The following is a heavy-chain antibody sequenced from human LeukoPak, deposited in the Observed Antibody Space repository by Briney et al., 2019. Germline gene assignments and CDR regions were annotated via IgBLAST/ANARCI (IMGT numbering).Heavy chain of an antibody. J-gene: IGHJ4*02. CDR2: ISSSSYI. Sequence: GGSLRLSCAASGFTFSSYSMNWVSQAPGKGLEWVSSISSSSYIYYADSVKGRFTISRDNSENIVYLQMNNLRAEDTAVYYCAGRVTGYSSGYVYWGQGTLVTVSS. V-gene: IGHV3-21*04. D-gene: IGHD5-18*01. CDR1: GFTFSSYS. CDR3: AGRVTGYSSGYVY.